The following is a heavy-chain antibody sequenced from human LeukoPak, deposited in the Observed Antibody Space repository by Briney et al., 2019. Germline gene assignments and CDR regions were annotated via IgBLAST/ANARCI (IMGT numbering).Heavy chain of an antibody. CDR2: ISPSADDT. CDR3: AKMWIQLWSSGGDFDY. CDR1: GFTFSNYS. Sequence: GGSLRLSCAASGFTFSNYSMSWVRQLPGKGLGWVSAISPSADDTYYADSVKGRFTISRDNSKNTLSLQMNSLRAEDTAVYYCAKMWIQLWSSGGDFDYWGRGILVSVSS. J-gene: IGHJ4*02. D-gene: IGHD5-18*01. V-gene: IGHV3-23*01.